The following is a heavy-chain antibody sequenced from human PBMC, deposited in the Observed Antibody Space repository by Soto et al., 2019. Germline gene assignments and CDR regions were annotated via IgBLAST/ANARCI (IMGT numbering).Heavy chain of an antibody. CDR1: EFTFSNSS. CDR3: AKDGYSSSWYHEYFQH. CDR2: ISGSGGST. Sequence: GGSLRLSCAATEFTFSNSSMSWVRQVPGKGLEWVSAISGSGGSTYYADSVKGRFTISRDNSKNTLYLQMNSLRAEDTAVYYCAKDGYSSSWYHEYFQHWGQGTLVTVSS. D-gene: IGHD6-13*01. J-gene: IGHJ1*01. V-gene: IGHV3-23*01.